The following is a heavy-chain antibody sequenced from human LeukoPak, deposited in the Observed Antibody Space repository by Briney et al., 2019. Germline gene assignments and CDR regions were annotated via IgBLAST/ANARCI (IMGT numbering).Heavy chain of an antibody. CDR2: ISGSGGST. CDR1: GFTFSSYD. CDR3: AKDMWLVTRDLDY. Sequence: GRSLRLSCAASGFTFSSYDMSWVRQAPGKGLEWVSAISGSGGSTYYADSVKGRFTISRDNSKNTLYLQMNSLRAEDTAVYYCAKDMWLVTRDLDYWGQGTLVTVSS. V-gene: IGHV3-23*01. D-gene: IGHD6-19*01. J-gene: IGHJ4*02.